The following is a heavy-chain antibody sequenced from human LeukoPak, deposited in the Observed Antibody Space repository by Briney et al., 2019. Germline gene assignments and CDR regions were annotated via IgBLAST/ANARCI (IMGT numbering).Heavy chain of an antibody. V-gene: IGHV4-39*01. D-gene: IGHD5-18*01. Sequence: PSETLSLTCTVSGGSISSSSYYWGWIRQPPGKGLEWIGSIYYSGSTYYNPSLKSRVTISVDTSKNPFSLKLSSVTAADTAVYYCARQPVYEYSYGYGDWGQGTLVTVSS. CDR2: IYYSGST. CDR3: ARQPVYEYSYGYGD. CDR1: GGSISSSSYY. J-gene: IGHJ4*02.